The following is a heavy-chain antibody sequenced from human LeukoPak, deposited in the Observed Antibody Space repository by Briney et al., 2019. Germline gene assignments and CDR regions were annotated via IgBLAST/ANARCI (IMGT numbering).Heavy chain of an antibody. CDR1: GFTFSSYA. J-gene: IGHJ4*02. Sequence: PGGSLRLSCVASGFTFSSYAMSWVRQAPGKGLEWVSAISGSGGSTYYADSVKGRFTISRDNSKNTLYLQMNSLRAEDTAVYYCAKEPRGSGYYYALGYWGQGTLVTVSS. V-gene: IGHV3-23*01. D-gene: IGHD3-22*01. CDR2: ISGSGGST. CDR3: AKEPRGSGYYYALGY.